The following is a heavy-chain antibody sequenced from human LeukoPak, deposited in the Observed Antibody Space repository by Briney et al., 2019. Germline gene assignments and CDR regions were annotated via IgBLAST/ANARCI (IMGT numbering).Heavy chain of an antibody. CDR2: INPNSGGT. D-gene: IGHD3-22*01. V-gene: IGHV1-2*06. J-gene: IGHJ5*02. CDR3: ARDHNYYDSSGYYHNWFDP. CDR1: GYTFTGYY. Sequence: RASVKVSCKASGYTFTGYYMHWVRQAPGQGLEWVGRINPNSGGTNYAQKFQGRVTMTRDTSISTAYMELSRLRSDDTAVYYCARDHNYYDSSGYYHNWFDPWGQGTLVTVSS.